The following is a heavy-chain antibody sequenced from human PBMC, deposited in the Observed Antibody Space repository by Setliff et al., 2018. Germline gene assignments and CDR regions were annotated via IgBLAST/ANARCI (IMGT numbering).Heavy chain of an antibody. Sequence: GGSLRLSCVASGFSFSSYWMHWVRQVPGKGLVWVSRINSDESRRNYGGSVKGRFTISRDNAKNSLYLQMNSLRAEDTAVYYCARGREIAVVWGQGTLVTVSS. J-gene: IGHJ4*02. D-gene: IGHD3-22*01. CDR2: INSDESRR. CDR1: GFSFSSYW. V-gene: IGHV3-74*01. CDR3: ARGREIAVV.